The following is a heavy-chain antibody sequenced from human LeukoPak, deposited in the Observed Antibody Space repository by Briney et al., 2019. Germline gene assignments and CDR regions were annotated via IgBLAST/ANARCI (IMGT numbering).Heavy chain of an antibody. J-gene: IGHJ3*02. CDR2: VYPGGSDT. D-gene: IGHD6-19*01. CDR1: GYSFTSYW. Sequence: GESLKISCKGSGYSFTSYWIGWVRQVPGKGLEWMGIVYPGGSDTRYSPSFQGQVTISADKSISTAYLQWSSLKASDTAMYYCARQWLDAFDIWGQGTMVTVSS. V-gene: IGHV5-51*01. CDR3: ARQWLDAFDI.